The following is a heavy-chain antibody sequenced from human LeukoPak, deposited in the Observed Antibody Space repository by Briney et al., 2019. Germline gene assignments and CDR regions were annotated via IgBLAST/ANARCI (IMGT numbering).Heavy chain of an antibody. CDR1: GYTFTSYG. D-gene: IGHD3-16*01. V-gene: IGHV1-18*01. CDR3: ARDWGAPHTLNFDS. Sequence: ASVKLSCKASGYTFTSYGISWGRQAPAQGLEWMAWITGYNGDTNYVQKFQDRITITTDTSTSTAYLELASLKSDDPAVYYFARDWGAPHTLNFDSWGQGTLVTVSS. J-gene: IGHJ4*02. CDR2: ITGYNGDT.